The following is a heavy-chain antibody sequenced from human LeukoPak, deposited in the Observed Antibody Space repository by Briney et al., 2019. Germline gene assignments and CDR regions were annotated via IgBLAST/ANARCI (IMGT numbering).Heavy chain of an antibody. D-gene: IGHD3-3*01. CDR3: AKIGRMYDFWTGYYEEEVDYMDV. CDR2: ISDSGGNT. V-gene: IGHV3-23*01. Sequence: TGGSLRLSCAASGFTFSDYGMSWVRQAPGEGLEWVSGISDSGGNTKHADSVKGRFSVSRDNSKNTLYLQMNSLRAEDTAVYYCAKIGRMYDFWTGYYEEEVDYMDVWGKGTTVTVSS. CDR1: GFTFSDYG. J-gene: IGHJ6*03.